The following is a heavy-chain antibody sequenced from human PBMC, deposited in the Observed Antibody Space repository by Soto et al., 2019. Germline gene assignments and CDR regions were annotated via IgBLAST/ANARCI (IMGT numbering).Heavy chain of an antibody. CDR3: AKEGGDCSGGSCYFYYYYGMDV. D-gene: IGHD2-15*01. J-gene: IGHJ6*02. V-gene: IGHV3-30*18. Sequence: GGSLRLSCAASGFTFSSYGMHWVRQAPGKGLEWVAVISYDGSNKYYADSVKGRFTISRDNSKNTLYLQMNSLRAEDTAVYYCAKEGGDCSGGSCYFYYYYGMDVWGQGTTVTVSS. CDR2: ISYDGSNK. CDR1: GFTFSSYG.